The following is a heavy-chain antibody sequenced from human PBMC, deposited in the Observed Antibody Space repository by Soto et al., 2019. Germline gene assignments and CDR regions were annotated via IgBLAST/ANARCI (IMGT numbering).Heavy chain of an antibody. Sequence: GESLKISCKASGYSFTNYWIAWVRQVPGKGLEWMGIIYPDDSDTRYNPTFQGHVTISADKSISTAYLQWSSLKASDTAMYYCAAARPPGGSGWFSYYYWGRGSMFTAAS. J-gene: IGHJ4*02. D-gene: IGHD6-19*01. CDR2: IYPDDSDT. CDR3: AAARPPGGSGWFSYYY. CDR1: GYSFTNYW. V-gene: IGHV5-51*01.